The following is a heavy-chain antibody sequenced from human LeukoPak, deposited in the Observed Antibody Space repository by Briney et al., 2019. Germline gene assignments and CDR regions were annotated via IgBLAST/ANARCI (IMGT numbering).Heavy chain of an antibody. V-gene: IGHV3-21*01. J-gene: IGHJ6*03. Sequence: GGSLRLSCAASGFTFSSYSMNWVRQAPGKGLEWVSSISSSSSYIYYADSVKGRFTISRDNAKNSPYLQMNSLRAEDTAVYYCARDSGRDYDFWSGYYYYYMDVWGKGTTVTVSS. CDR2: ISSSSSYI. CDR3: ARDSGRDYDFWSGYYYYYMDV. D-gene: IGHD3-3*01. CDR1: GFTFSSYS.